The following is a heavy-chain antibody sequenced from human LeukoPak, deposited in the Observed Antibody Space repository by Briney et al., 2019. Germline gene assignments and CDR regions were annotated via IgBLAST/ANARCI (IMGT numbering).Heavy chain of an antibody. D-gene: IGHD1-26*01. CDR1: GYTFTSYD. J-gene: IGHJ4*02. CDR3: ASRVGATVSIDY. CDR2: MNPNSGNT. Sequence: VASVKVSCKASGYTFTSYDINWVRQATGQGLEWMGWMNPNSGNTGYAQKFQGRVTMTRNTSISTAYMELSSLRSEDTAVYYCASRVGATVSIDYWGQGTLVTVSS. V-gene: IGHV1-8*01.